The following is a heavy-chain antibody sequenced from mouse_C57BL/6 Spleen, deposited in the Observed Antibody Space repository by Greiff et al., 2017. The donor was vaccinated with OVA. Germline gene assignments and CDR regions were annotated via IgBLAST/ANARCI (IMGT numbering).Heavy chain of an antibody. CDR1: GYTFTSYW. CDR3: ARSYYGSSYGYFDY. Sequence: QIQLQQPGAELVKPGASVKLSCKASGYTFTSYWMHWVKQRPGQGLEWIGMIHPNSGSTNYNEKFKSKATLTVDKSSSTAYMQLSSLTSEDSAVYYCARSYYGSSYGYFDYWGQGTTLTVSS. V-gene: IGHV1-64*01. D-gene: IGHD1-1*01. J-gene: IGHJ2*01. CDR2: IHPNSGST.